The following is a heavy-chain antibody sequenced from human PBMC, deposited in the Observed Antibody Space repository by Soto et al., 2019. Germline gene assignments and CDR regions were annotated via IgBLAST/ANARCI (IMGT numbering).Heavy chain of an antibody. D-gene: IGHD3-16*02. J-gene: IGHJ4*02. CDR2: MNPNSGNT. V-gene: IGHV1-8*01. CDR1: GYTFTSYD. Sequence: GASVKVSCKASGYTFTSYDINWVRQATGQGLEWMGWMNPNSGNTGYAQKFQGRVTMTRNTSISTAYMELSSLRSEDTAVYYCARDVMITFGGVIVKQDFYYFDYWGQGTLVTAPQ. CDR3: ARDVMITFGGVIVKQDFYYFDY.